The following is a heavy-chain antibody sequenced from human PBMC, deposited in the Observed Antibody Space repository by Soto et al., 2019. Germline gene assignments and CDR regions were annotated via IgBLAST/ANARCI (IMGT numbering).Heavy chain of an antibody. V-gene: IGHV4-4*08. J-gene: IGHJ4*02. CDR3: ARESPPQYYYDSSGYLDY. CDR2: MYNGGST. D-gene: IGHD3-22*01. Sequence: SETLSLTCAVSGDSISSYYCMWIRQPPGKGLEWIGYMYNGGSTNYNPSLKSRVTISVDTSKNQFSLNLSSVTAADTAVYYCARESPPQYYYDSSGYLDYWGQGTLVTVSS. CDR1: GDSISSYY.